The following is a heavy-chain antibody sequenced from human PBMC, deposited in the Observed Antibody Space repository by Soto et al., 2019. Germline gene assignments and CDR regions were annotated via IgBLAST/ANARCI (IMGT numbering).Heavy chain of an antibody. CDR2: IIPILGIA. CDR3: ARLRAEDIVVPSNDY. J-gene: IGHJ4*02. CDR1: GGTFSSYT. V-gene: IGHV1-69*02. D-gene: IGHD2-15*01. Sequence: QVQLVQSGAEVKKPGSSVKVSCKASGGTFSSYTISWVRQAPGQGLEWMGRIIPILGIANYAQKFQGRVTITADKSTSTAYMELSSLRSDDTAVYYCARLRAEDIVVPSNDYWGQGTLVTVSS.